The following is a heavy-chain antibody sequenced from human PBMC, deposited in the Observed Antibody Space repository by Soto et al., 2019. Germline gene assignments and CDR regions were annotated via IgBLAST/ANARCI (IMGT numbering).Heavy chain of an antibody. CDR3: ARVWSGIVGASPPSYYYYGMDV. CDR1: GYTFTSYG. J-gene: IGHJ6*02. V-gene: IGHV1-18*01. CDR2: ISAYNGNT. D-gene: IGHD1-26*01. Sequence: ASVKVSCKASGYTFTSYGISWVRQAPGQGLEWMGWISAYNGNTNYAQKLQGRGTMTTDTSTSTAYMELRSLRSDDTAVYYCARVWSGIVGASPPSYYYYGMDVWGQGTTVTVSS.